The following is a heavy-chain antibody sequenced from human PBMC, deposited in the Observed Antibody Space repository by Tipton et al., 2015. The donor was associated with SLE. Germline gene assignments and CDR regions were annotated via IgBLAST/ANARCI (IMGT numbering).Heavy chain of an antibody. CDR3: AREGSGDWYFDY. J-gene: IGHJ4*02. Sequence: SLRLSCAASGFTFSDYWMHWVRQAPGKGLVWVSRIYSDGSSTNYADSVKGRFTISRDNGKNTLYLQMNSLRAEDTAVYYCAREGSGDWYFDYWGQGTLVTVSS. CDR1: GFTFSDYW. D-gene: IGHD2-21*02. V-gene: IGHV3-74*01. CDR2: IYSDGSST.